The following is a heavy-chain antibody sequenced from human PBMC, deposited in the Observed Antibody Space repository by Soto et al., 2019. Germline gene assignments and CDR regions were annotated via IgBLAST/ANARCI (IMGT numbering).Heavy chain of an antibody. D-gene: IGHD3-22*01. CDR2: IIPIFGTA. J-gene: IGHJ5*02. CDR3: ARVAEENYYDSSGYYYGYGWFDP. CDR1: GGTFSSYA. V-gene: IGHV1-69*01. Sequence: QVQLVQSGAEVKKPGSSVKVSCKASGGTFSSYAISWVRQAPGQGLEWMGGIIPIFGTANYAQKFQGRVTITADESTSTAYMELSSLRSEDTAVDYCARVAEENYYDSSGYYYGYGWFDPWGQGTLVTVSS.